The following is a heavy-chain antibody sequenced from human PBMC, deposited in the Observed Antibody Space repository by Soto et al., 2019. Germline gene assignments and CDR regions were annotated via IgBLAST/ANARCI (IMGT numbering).Heavy chain of an antibody. CDR3: ATSSGSAYGLDV. V-gene: IGHV4-4*02. CDR2: IYHTRTT. CDR1: AGFISTTNS. D-gene: IGHD3-10*01. J-gene: IGHJ6*02. Sequence: SETLSLTCAVSAGFISTTNSDGCVRQPPGMGREWVGAIYHTRTTTYNRSLKSRVTMSVDTAKNQFTLRMSFVTAVDTAVYYWATSSGSAYGLDVWGPGTTVTVSS.